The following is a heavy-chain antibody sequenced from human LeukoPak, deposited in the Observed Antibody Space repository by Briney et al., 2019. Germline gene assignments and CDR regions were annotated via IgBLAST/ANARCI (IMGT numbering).Heavy chain of an antibody. Sequence: PSETLSLTCTVSGGSISSYYWSWIRQPPGKGLEWIGYIYYSGSTNYNPSLKSRVTISVDTSKNQFSLKLSSVTAADTAVYYCARDEGSSSWYGAWGQGTLVTVSS. CDR3: ARDEGSSSWYGA. D-gene: IGHD6-13*01. CDR1: GGSISSYY. V-gene: IGHV4-59*01. J-gene: IGHJ5*02. CDR2: IYYSGST.